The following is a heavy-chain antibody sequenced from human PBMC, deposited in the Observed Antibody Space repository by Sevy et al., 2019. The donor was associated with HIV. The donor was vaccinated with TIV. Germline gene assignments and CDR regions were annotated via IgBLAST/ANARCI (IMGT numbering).Heavy chain of an antibody. D-gene: IGHD1-1*01. V-gene: IGHV3-7*01. Sequence: GGSLRLSCAASGFSLGTYWMSWVRQAPGKGLEWVANIKQDGSQKYYVDSVEGRFSISRDNAKNSLYLHMNSLRAEDTAVYYCARVSFISRTGCFDGFDIWGQGATLTVSS. J-gene: IGHJ3*02. CDR1: GFSLGTYW. CDR2: IKQDGSQK. CDR3: ARVSFISRTGCFDGFDI.